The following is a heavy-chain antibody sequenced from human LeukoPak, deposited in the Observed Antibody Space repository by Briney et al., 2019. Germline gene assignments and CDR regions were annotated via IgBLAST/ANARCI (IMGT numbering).Heavy chain of an antibody. Sequence: SQTLSLTCTVSGGSISSGGYYWSWIRQHPGKGLEWIGYIYYSGSTYYNPSLKSRVTISVDTSKNQFSLKLSSVTAADTAVYYCTSTSSSWYRYDYWGQGTLVTVSS. J-gene: IGHJ4*02. CDR1: GGSISSGGYY. D-gene: IGHD6-13*01. V-gene: IGHV4-31*03. CDR2: IYYSGST. CDR3: TSTSSSWYRYDY.